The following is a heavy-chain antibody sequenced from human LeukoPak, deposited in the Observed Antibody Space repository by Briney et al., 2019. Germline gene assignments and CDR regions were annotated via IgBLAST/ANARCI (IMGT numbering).Heavy chain of an antibody. V-gene: IGHV3-23*01. Sequence: PGGSLRLSCAASGFTFSSYAMSWVRQAPGKGLEWVSAISGSGGSTYYADSVKGRFTTSRDNSKNTLYLQMNSLRAEDTAVYYCAKGEGYSYGSPSYWGQGTTVTVSS. D-gene: IGHD5-18*01. CDR1: GFTFSSYA. CDR2: ISGSGGST. CDR3: AKGEGYSYGSPSY. J-gene: IGHJ6*02.